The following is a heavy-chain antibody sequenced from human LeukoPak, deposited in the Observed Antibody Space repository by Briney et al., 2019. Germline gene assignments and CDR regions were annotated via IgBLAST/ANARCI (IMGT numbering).Heavy chain of an antibody. CDR3: AKDLGPYSYGVDGFDY. CDR1: GFSFSDCG. CDR2: MRYDGSQK. D-gene: IGHD2-21*02. J-gene: IGHJ4*02. V-gene: IGHV3-30*02. Sequence: PGGSLRLSCAASGFSFSDCGMHWVRQAPGKGLEWVAFMRYDGSQKYYADSVKGRFTISRDNFKNMLYLQMNSLRTEDTAVYYCAKDLGPYSYGVDGFDYWGQGTLVTVSS.